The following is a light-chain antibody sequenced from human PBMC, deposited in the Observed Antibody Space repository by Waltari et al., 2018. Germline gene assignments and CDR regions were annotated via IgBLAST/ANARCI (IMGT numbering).Light chain of an antibody. CDR2: DVD. J-gene: IGLJ2*01. CDR1: SSDIRGYNY. V-gene: IGLV2-11*01. Sequence: QSALTQPRSVSGSPGQSVTPPCTGTSSDIRGYNYFSWYQQHPGKAPKLVIYDVDKRPSGVPDRFSGSKAGNTASLTISGLQTDDEADYYCCSYAGRYTSVFGGGTRVTVL. CDR3: CSYAGRYTSV.